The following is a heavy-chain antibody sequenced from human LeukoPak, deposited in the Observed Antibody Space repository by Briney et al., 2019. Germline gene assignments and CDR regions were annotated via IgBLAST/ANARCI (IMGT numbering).Heavy chain of an antibody. V-gene: IGHV3-30*02. CDR2: IRYDGSNK. D-gene: IGHD2-15*01. J-gene: IGHJ4*02. CDR3: AKIPSFVGGSAKLDY. Sequence: GSLRLSCAASGFTFSSYGMHWVRQAPGKGLEWVAFIRYDGSNKYYADSVKGRFTISRDNSKNTLYLQMNSLRAEDTAVYYCAKIPSFVGGSAKLDYWGQGTLVTVSS. CDR1: GFTFSSYG.